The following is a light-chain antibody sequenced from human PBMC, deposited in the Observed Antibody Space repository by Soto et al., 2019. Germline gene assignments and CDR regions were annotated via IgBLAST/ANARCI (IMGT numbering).Light chain of an antibody. J-gene: IGKJ5*01. Sequence: EVVLTQSPVTLSLSPGERATLSCRASQSFRGLLAWYQQKPGQAPRLLIYDAYNRATGIPPRFSGSGSGTDFTLTISSLEPEDSTVYYCQQRTMWPITFGQGTRLEIK. CDR3: QQRTMWPIT. V-gene: IGKV3-11*01. CDR1: QSFRGL. CDR2: DAY.